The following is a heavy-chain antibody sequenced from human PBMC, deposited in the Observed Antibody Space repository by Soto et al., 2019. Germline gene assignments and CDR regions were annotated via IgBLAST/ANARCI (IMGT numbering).Heavy chain of an antibody. CDR3: ARARPAGDEDDAFDI. CDR1: GFTFSSYW. CDR2: IKQDGSEK. V-gene: IGHV3-7*03. J-gene: IGHJ3*02. Sequence: GGSLRLSCAASGFTFSSYWMSWVRQAPGKGLEWVANIKQDGSEKYYVDSVKGRFTISRDNAKNSLYLQMNSLRAEDTAVYYCARARPAGDEDDAFDIWGQGTMVTVSS. D-gene: IGHD7-27*01.